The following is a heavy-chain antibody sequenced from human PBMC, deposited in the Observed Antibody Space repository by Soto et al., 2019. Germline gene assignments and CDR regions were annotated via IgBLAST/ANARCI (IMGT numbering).Heavy chain of an antibody. V-gene: IGHV3-64*01. D-gene: IGHD2-2*01. J-gene: IGHJ4*02. CDR1: GFTFSSYA. Sequence: GGSLRLSCAASGFTFSSYAMHWVRPAPGKGLEYVSAISSNGGSTYYANSVKGRFTISRDNSKNTLYLQMGSLRAEDMAVYYCARGYCSSTSCPHPIDYWGQGTLVTVSS. CDR3: ARGYCSSTSCPHPIDY. CDR2: ISSNGGST.